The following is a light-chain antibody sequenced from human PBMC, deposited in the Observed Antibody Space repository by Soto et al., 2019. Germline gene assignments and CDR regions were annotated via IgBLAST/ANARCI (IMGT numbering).Light chain of an antibody. CDR3: QQYNDRFPYT. J-gene: IGKJ2*01. CDR1: QSISSW. Sequence: DIQMTQSPSTLSASVGDRVTITCRASQSISSWLAWYQQKPGTAPKLLIYEASTLESGVPSRFSGSRSGTEFTLTVSSLQPDDFATYYCQQYNDRFPYTFGQGTKLEIK. V-gene: IGKV1-5*03. CDR2: EAS.